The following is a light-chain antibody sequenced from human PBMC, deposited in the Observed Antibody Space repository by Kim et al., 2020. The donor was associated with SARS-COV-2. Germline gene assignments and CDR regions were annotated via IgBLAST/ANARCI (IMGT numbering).Light chain of an antibody. CDR2: LNSDGSH. CDR3: QTWGTGRV. J-gene: IGLJ3*02. CDR1: SGHSSYA. Sequence: GASVKLTCTLSSGHSSYASAWHQQQPEKGPRYLMKLNSDGSHSKGDGIPDRFSGSSSGAERYLTISSLQSEDEADYYCQTWGTGRVFGGGTKLTVL. V-gene: IGLV4-69*01.